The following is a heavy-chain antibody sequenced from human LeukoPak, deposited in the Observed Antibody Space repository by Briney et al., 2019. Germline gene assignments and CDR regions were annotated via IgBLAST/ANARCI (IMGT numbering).Heavy chain of an antibody. D-gene: IGHD4-11*01. J-gene: IGHJ6*03. CDR1: GFTFSNYA. CDR3: ASDYPLYYYYMGV. V-gene: IGHV3-23*01. Sequence: GGSLRLSCVASGFTFSNYAMTWVRQAPGKGLEWVSGISRDYTYYADSVKGRFTISRDNSKSTLYLQMNSLRAEDTAVYYCASDYPLYYYYMGVWGKGTTVIVSS. CDR2: ISRDYT.